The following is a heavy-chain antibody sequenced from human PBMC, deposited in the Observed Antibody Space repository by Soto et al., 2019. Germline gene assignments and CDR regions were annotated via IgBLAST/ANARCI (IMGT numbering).Heavy chain of an antibody. CDR3: ARERAVTGGSYFFDR. CDR2: LWHDGSNK. V-gene: IGHV3-33*01. D-gene: IGHD6-19*01. Sequence: QEELVESGGGVVQPGMSLRLSCAASGFTFNTFGMHWVRQAPGKGPEWVALLWHDGSNKYYADSVKGRFTISRDNPRNTLYLQLNVLRVEDTAVYYCARERAVTGGSYFFDRWGQGTLVTVSA. J-gene: IGHJ4*02. CDR1: GFTFNTFG.